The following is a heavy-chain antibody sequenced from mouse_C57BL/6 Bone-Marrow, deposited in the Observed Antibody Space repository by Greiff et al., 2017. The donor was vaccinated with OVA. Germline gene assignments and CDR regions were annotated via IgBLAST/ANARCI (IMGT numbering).Heavy chain of an antibody. CDR2: ISDGGSYT. D-gene: IGHD2-2*01. CDR3: ARGRLRLFDY. J-gene: IGHJ2*01. V-gene: IGHV5-4*01. CDR1: GFTFSSYA. Sequence: DVHLVESGGGLVKPGGSLKLSCAASGFTFSSYAMSWVRQTPEKRLEWVATISDGGSYTYYPDNVKGRFTISRDNAKNHLYLQMSHLKSEDTAMYYCARGRLRLFDYWGQGTTLTVSS.